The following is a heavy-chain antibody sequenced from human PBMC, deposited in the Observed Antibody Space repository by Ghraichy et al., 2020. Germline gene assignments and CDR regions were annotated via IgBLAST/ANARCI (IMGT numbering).Heavy chain of an antibody. V-gene: IGHV6-1*01. Sequence: SQTLSLTCAISGERVSSTAATWNWIRQSPSRGLEWLGRTYYNSKWFHDYEVSVKSRVTINPDTAKNQFSLRVNSVTPEDTAVYFCVRFNGDFCNSWGRGTRVIVSS. CDR2: TYYNSKWFH. J-gene: IGHJ2*01. D-gene: IGHD2-21*02. CDR3: VRFNGDFCNS. CDR1: GERVSSTAAT.